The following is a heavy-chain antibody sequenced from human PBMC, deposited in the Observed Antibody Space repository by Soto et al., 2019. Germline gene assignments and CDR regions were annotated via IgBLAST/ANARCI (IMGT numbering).Heavy chain of an antibody. Sequence: GGSLRLSCAASGFTFSDSAIHWVRQASGKGLEWVGRTRSKVNTYATIYAASVKGRFTISRDDSMNTAYLQMDSLESEDTAVYYCTRRRDWTAMDPLDYWGQGTLVTVSS. J-gene: IGHJ4*02. CDR1: GFTFSDSA. CDR3: TRRRDWTAMDPLDY. V-gene: IGHV3-73*01. D-gene: IGHD5-18*01. CDR2: TRSKVNTYAT.